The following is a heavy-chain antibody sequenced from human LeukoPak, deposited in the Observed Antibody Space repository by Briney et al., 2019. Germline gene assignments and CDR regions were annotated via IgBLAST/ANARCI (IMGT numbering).Heavy chain of an antibody. CDR2: ISAYNGNT. J-gene: IGHJ4*02. CDR1: GYTFTSYG. CDR3: ARARAGYYYDSSEDY. D-gene: IGHD3-22*01. Sequence: GASVKVSCKASGYTFTSYGISWVRQAPGRGLEWMGWISAYNGNTNYAQKLQGRVTMTADTSTSTAYMELRSLRSDDTAVYYCARARAGYYYDSSEDYWGQGTLVTVSS. V-gene: IGHV1-18*01.